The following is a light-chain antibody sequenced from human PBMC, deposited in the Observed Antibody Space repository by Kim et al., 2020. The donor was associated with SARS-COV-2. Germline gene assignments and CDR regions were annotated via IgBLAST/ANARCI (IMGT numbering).Light chain of an antibody. CDR1: QDIKNY. J-gene: IGKJ5*01. Sequence: ASVGDRVPLTCQASQDIKNYFSGCQRKPGEDPKALIYDASNLGTGVPSRFSGGGSGTDFSFTISSLQPEDFATYYCQQYDNVPITFGQGTRRGIK. CDR3: QQYDNVPIT. V-gene: IGKV1-33*01. CDR2: DAS.